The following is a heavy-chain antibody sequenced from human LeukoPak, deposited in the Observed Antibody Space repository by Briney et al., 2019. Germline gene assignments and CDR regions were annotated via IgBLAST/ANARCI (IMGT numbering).Heavy chain of an antibody. V-gene: IGHV3-11*01. CDR3: ARDPSKDYYMDV. CDR1: GFTFSDYY. Sequence: GGSLRLSCAASGFTFSDYYMSWIRQAPGKGLEWVSYINSSGSTIYYADSVKGRFTISRDNAKNSLYLQMNSLRAEDTAVYYCARDPSKDYYMDVWGKGTTVTVSS. J-gene: IGHJ6*03. CDR2: INSSGSTI.